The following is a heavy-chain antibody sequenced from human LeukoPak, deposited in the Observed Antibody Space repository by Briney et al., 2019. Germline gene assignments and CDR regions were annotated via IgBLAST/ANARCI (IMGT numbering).Heavy chain of an antibody. CDR1: GYTFTSYG. CDR3: AREYSSGDPAFDP. D-gene: IGHD6-19*01. CDR2: IIPIFGTA. V-gene: IGHV1-69*13. Sequence: GASVKVSCKASGYTFTSYGISWVRQAPGQGLEWMGGIIPIFGTANYAQKFQGRVTITADESTSTAYMELSRLRSDDTAAYYCAREYSSGDPAFDPWGQGTLVTVSS. J-gene: IGHJ5*02.